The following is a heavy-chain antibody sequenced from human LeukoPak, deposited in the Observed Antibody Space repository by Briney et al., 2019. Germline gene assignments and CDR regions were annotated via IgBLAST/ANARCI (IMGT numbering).Heavy chain of an antibody. CDR2: ISYDGSSQ. CDR1: GFTFSSYG. Sequence: HPGGSLRLSCEASGFTFSSYGVHWVRQAPGKGLEWVAVISYDGSSQSYADSVKGRFTISRDNSKNTLFLQMNSLKSEDTAVYCCAKTIDYGGDSDYWGQGTLVTVSS. D-gene: IGHD4-23*01. V-gene: IGHV3-30*18. J-gene: IGHJ4*02. CDR3: AKTIDYGGDSDY.